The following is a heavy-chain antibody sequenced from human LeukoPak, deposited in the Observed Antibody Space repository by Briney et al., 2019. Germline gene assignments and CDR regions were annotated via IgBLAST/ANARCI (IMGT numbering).Heavy chain of an antibody. CDR2: IYTSGST. CDR1: GGSISSGSYY. CDR3: ARDLGFYYDSSGYYHHDAFDI. V-gene: IGHV4-61*02. J-gene: IGHJ3*02. D-gene: IGHD3-22*01. Sequence: SETLPLTCTVSGGSISSGSYYWSWIRQPAGKGLEWIGRIYTSGSTNYNPSLKSRVTISVDTSKNQFSLKLSSVTAADTAVYYCARDLGFYYDSSGYYHHDAFDIWGQGTMVTVSS.